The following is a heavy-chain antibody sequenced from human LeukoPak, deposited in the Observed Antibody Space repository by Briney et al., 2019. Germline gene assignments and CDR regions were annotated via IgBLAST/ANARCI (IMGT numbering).Heavy chain of an antibody. CDR1: GFTFSSYA. D-gene: IGHD1-14*01. CDR3: ASHIPVSYYYMDV. V-gene: IGHV3-23*01. J-gene: IGHJ6*03. CDR2: ISGSGGST. Sequence: GGSLRLSCAASGFTFSSYAMSWVRQAPGKGLEWVSAISGSGGSTYYADSVKGRFTISRDNSENTLYLQMNSLRAEDTAVYYCASHIPVSYYYMDVWGKGTTVTVSS.